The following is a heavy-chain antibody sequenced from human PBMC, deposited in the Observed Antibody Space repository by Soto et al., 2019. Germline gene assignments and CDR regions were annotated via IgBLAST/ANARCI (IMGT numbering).Heavy chain of an antibody. J-gene: IGHJ4*02. CDR1: GFTFSYYS. Sequence: EVQLVESGGGLVKPGGSLRLSCAASGFTFSYYSMNWVRQAPGKGLEWVSSISSSGNYIYYADSVKGRFIISRDNAKRSLYLQMNSVRAEDTAVYYCARAGSGYYDSSDYSRGNCWGQGTLVTVSS. CDR2: ISSSGNYI. V-gene: IGHV3-21*01. CDR3: ARAGSGYYDSSDYSRGNC. D-gene: IGHD3-22*01.